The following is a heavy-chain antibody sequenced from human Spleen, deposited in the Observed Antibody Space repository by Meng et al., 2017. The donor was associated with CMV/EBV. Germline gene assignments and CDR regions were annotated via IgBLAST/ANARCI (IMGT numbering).Heavy chain of an antibody. CDR3: ARESSGWRPGGLWYFDY. CDR1: GGSISSSSYY. Sequence: SETLSLTCTVSGGSISSSSYYWGWIRQPPGKGLEWIGSIYYSGSTYYNPSLKSRVTISVDTSKNQFSLKLSSVTAADTAVYYCARESSGWRPGGLWYFDYWGQGTLVTVSS. J-gene: IGHJ4*02. V-gene: IGHV4-39*07. D-gene: IGHD6-19*01. CDR2: IYYSGST.